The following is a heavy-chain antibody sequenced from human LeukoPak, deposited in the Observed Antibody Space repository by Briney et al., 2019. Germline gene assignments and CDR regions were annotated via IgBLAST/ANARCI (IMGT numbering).Heavy chain of an antibody. Sequence: WSLRLSCAAAGFTFSSYGMPWVRQAPGKGLETVAVISYDATNKYYADSVKGRFTISTDNSKNTLYLQINSLRAEDTAVYYCARDWILAAQPTNFFDSWGQGTLVTVSS. CDR1: GFTFSSYG. D-gene: IGHD5-18*01. CDR3: ARDWILAAQPTNFFDS. V-gene: IGHV3-30*03. J-gene: IGHJ4*02. CDR2: ISYDATNK.